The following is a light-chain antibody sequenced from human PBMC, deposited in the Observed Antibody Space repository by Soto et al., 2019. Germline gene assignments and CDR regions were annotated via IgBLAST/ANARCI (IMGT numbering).Light chain of an antibody. CDR1: QSISSY. CDR3: QQGYSTPRT. Sequence: DIQMTQSPPSLSASVGDRVTITCRASQSISSYLNWYQQKPGKAPKLLIYAASSWQSGVPSRFSGSGSGTDFTLTISSLQPEDFATYYCQQGYSTPRTFGQGTKVDIK. CDR2: AAS. J-gene: IGKJ1*01. V-gene: IGKV1-39*01.